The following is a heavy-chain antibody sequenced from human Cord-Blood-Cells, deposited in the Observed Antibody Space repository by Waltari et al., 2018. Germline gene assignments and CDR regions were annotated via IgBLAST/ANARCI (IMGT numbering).Heavy chain of an antibody. CDR1: GGSISSYY. V-gene: IGHV4-59*01. D-gene: IGHD6-13*01. CDR2: IYYSGST. J-gene: IGHJ6*03. CDR3: ARGDSSYYYYYMDV. Sequence: QVQLQESGPGLVKPSETLSLPCTVSGGSISSYYWSWIRQPPGKGLEWIGYIYYSGSTNYNPSLKSRVTISVDTSKNQFSLKLSSVTAADTAVYYCARGDSSYYYYYMDVWGKGTTVTVSS.